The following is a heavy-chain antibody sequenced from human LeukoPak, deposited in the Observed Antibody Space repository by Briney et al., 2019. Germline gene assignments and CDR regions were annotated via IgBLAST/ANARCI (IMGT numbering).Heavy chain of an antibody. CDR2: IRSKAYGGTT. D-gene: IGHD3-22*01. CDR1: GFTFGDYA. J-gene: IGHJ5*02. Sequence: GGSLRLSCTASGFTFGDYAMSWFRQAPGKGLEWVGFIRSKAYGGTTEYAASVKGRFTISRDDSKSVAYLQMNSLKTEDTAVYYCTRARRRNYDSSGYYHWGQGTLVTVS. V-gene: IGHV3-49*03. CDR3: TRARRRNYDSSGYYH.